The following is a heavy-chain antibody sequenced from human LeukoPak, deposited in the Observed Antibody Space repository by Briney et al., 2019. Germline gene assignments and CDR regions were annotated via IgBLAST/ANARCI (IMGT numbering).Heavy chain of an antibody. Sequence: SETLSLTCIVSGGSISNYYWSWIRQPAGKGLEWIGRIYSSGSTNYNPSLKSRITVSVDTSKNQFSLKLSSVTAADTAVYYCAREGDSSGYHYWFDYWGRGTLVTVSS. D-gene: IGHD3-22*01. CDR2: IYSSGST. CDR1: GGSISNYY. CDR3: AREGDSSGYHYWFDY. V-gene: IGHV4-4*07. J-gene: IGHJ4*02.